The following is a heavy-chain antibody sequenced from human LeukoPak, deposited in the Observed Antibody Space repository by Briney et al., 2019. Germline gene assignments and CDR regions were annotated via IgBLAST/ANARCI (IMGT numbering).Heavy chain of an antibody. CDR3: ASYYYDPKGDYYGMDV. CDR2: IYYSGST. J-gene: IGHJ6*02. V-gene: IGHV4-59*01. Sequence: PSETLSLTCTVSGGSISSYYWSWIRQPPGKGLEWIGYIYYSGSTNYNPSLKSRVTISVDTSKNQFSLKLSSVTAADTAVYYCASYYYDPKGDYYGMDVWGQGTMVTVSS. D-gene: IGHD3-22*01. CDR1: GGSISSYY.